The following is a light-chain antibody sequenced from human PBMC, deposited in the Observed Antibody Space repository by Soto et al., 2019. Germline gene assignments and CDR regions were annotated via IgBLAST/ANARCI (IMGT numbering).Light chain of an antibody. CDR2: GVT. CDR1: SSDIGGHDD. V-gene: IGLV2-14*03. Sequence: QSVLTQPASVSGSPGQSITISCTGTSSDIGGHDDVSWYQQHPGEVPKLLIYGVTDRPSGVSNRFSGSKSGNVASLTISGLQAEDEADYYCCSYTSDLTPYVFGTGTKVTVL. CDR3: CSYTSDLTPYV. J-gene: IGLJ1*01.